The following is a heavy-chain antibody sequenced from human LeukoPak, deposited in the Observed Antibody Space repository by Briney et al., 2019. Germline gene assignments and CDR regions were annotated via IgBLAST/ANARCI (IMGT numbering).Heavy chain of an antibody. CDR3: AREGDSRWGELSP. D-gene: IGHD3-16*02. Sequence: GGSLRLSCAASGFTFSTYAIHWVRQAPGKGLEWVAVIWYDGSEQYFADSVKGRFIISRDNSKSTSDLQMNSLRAEDTAVYYCAREGDSRWGELSPWGQGTLVTVSA. J-gene: IGHJ1*01. V-gene: IGHV3-33*01. CDR2: IWYDGSEQ. CDR1: GFTFSTYA.